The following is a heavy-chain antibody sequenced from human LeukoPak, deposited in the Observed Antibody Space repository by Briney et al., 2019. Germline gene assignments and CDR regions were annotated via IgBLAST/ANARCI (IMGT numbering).Heavy chain of an antibody. CDR2: IKQYGREI. Sequence: GGSLRLSCAASGFTFSSHWMNWVRQAPGKGLEWVAQIKQYGREIYYLDSVKGRFTISRDDADNSGFLQMNSLRVEDTAVYYCATDRGALWGQGTLVTVSS. CDR3: ATDRGAL. J-gene: IGHJ4*02. V-gene: IGHV3-7*03. CDR1: GFTFSSHW. D-gene: IGHD5-12*01.